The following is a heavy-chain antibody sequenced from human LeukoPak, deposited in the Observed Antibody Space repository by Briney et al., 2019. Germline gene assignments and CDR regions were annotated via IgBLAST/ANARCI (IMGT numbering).Heavy chain of an antibody. J-gene: IGHJ3*01. CDR3: ARGKAASGDVFDF. D-gene: IGHD2-15*01. Sequence: ASVKVSCKASGYIFTDNYMHWLRQAPGQGLQWMGIINPSGGSTTYAQKFQGRVAMTRDTPTVTAYMELSSLRSEDTAVYYCARGKAASGDVFDFWGQGTMVTVSS. V-gene: IGHV1-46*01. CDR1: GYIFTDNY. CDR2: INPSGGST.